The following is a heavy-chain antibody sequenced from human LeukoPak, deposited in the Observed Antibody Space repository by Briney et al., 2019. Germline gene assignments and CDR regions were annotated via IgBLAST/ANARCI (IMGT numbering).Heavy chain of an antibody. V-gene: IGHV4-39*01. D-gene: IGHD6-19*01. CDR2: IYYSGST. J-gene: IGHJ4*02. CDR1: GGSISSSSYY. CDR3: ARHAYISGWDFDH. Sequence: SETLSLTCSVSGGSISSSSYYWGWIRQPPGKGLEWIASIYYSGSTYYNPSLKSRVTISVDTSKNQFSLKLSSVTAADTAVFYCARHAYISGWDFDHWGQGTLVPVSS.